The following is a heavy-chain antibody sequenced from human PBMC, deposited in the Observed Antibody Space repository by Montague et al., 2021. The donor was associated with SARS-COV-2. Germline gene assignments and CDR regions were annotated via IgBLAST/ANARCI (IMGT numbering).Heavy chain of an antibody. V-gene: IGHV4-34*01. Sequence: SETLSLTCAVYDGSFSGYHWNWIRQPPGKGLEWIGEINHGGITNYNPSLKSRLTISADTSKNQFSLKLTSVAAADTAVYYCARLRDGVVPSPILGVGPYYSYYFIDVWGKGTTVTVSS. CDR3: ARLRDGVVPSPILGVGPYYSYYFIDV. CDR1: DGSFSGYH. CDR2: INHGGIT. D-gene: IGHD3-10*01. J-gene: IGHJ6*03.